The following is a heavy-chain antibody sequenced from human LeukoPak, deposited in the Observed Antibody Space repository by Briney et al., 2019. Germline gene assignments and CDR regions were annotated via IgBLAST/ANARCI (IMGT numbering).Heavy chain of an antibody. V-gene: IGHV1-2*02. J-gene: IGHJ3*02. Sequence: ASVKVSCKASGYTFTGYYMHWVRQAPGQGLEWMGWINPNSGGTNYAQKFQGRVTMTRDTSISTAYMELSRLRSDDTAVYYCARDRGYYDLGAFDIWGQGTMVTVSS. CDR3: ARDRGYYDLGAFDI. CDR1: GYTFTGYY. CDR2: INPNSGGT. D-gene: IGHD3-22*01.